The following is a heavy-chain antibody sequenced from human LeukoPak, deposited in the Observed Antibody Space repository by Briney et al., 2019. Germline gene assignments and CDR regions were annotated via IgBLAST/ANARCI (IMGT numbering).Heavy chain of an antibody. Sequence: GASVKVSCKASGYTFTSYSISWVRQAPGQGLEWMGWISADNGNTKYKQKLQGRVTVTTDTSTSTACMELRSLRSDDTAVYYCATEVDCSTTSCYALGYYGLEVWGQGTTVTVSS. CDR3: ATEVDCSTTSCYALGYYGLEV. CDR2: ISADNGNT. V-gene: IGHV1-18*01. D-gene: IGHD2-2*01. J-gene: IGHJ6*02. CDR1: GYTFTSYS.